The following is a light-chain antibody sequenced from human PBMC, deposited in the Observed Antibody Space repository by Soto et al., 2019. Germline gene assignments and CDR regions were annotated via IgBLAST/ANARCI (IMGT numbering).Light chain of an antibody. CDR1: QSVSSSY. Sequence: EIVLMQSPGTLSLSPGERATLSCRASQSVSSSYLAWYQQKPGQAPRLLIYGASSRATGIPDRFSGSGSGTDLTLTISRLEPEDFAVYYCQQYGSSPTFGPGTKVDIK. CDR2: GAS. CDR3: QQYGSSPT. V-gene: IGKV3-20*01. J-gene: IGKJ3*01.